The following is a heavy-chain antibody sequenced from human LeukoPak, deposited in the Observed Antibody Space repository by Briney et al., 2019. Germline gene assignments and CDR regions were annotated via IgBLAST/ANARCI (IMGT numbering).Heavy chain of an antibody. Sequence: PGGSLRLSCAASGFTFSSYAMRWVRQAPGKGLEWVSAISGSGGSTYYADSVKGRFTISRDNSKNTLYLQMNSLRAEDTAVYYCAGKVQLWLTAGYYGMDVWGQGTTVTVSS. V-gene: IGHV3-23*01. CDR1: GFTFSSYA. CDR2: ISGSGGST. J-gene: IGHJ6*02. D-gene: IGHD5-18*01. CDR3: AGKVQLWLTAGYYGMDV.